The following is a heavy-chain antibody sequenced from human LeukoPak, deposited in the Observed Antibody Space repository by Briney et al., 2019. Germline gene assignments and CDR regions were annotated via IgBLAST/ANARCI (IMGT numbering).Heavy chain of an antibody. J-gene: IGHJ5*02. CDR3: AKSRYGDYGINWFDP. CDR1: GFTFSSYA. D-gene: IGHD4-17*01. Sequence: PGGSLRLSCAASGFTFSSYAMSWVRQAPGKGLEWVSAISGSGGSTYYADSVKGRFTISRDNSKNTLYLQMNSLRAEDTAVYYCAKSRYGDYGINWFDPWGQGTLVTVSS. V-gene: IGHV3-23*01. CDR2: ISGSGGST.